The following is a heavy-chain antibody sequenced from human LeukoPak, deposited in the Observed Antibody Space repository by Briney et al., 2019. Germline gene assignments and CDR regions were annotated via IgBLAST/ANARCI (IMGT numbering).Heavy chain of an antibody. CDR1: GYSFTKNW. CDR2: IYPGDSDT. CDR3: ARLGDFWSGSPSGSYYYGMDV. Sequence: GESLKISCQGSGYSFTKNWIGWVRQMPGKGLEWMGIIYPGDSDTRYRPSFQGQVTISVDKSINTAYLQWSALEASDTAMYYCARLGDFWSGSPSGSYYYGMDVWGQGTTVTVSS. J-gene: IGHJ6*02. V-gene: IGHV5-51*01. D-gene: IGHD3-3*01.